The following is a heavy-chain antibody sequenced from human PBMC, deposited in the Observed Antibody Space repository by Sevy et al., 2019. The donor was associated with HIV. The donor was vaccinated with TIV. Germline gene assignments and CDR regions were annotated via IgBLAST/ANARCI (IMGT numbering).Heavy chain of an antibody. D-gene: IGHD1-26*01. CDR2: SYYNGHI. Sequence: SETLSLTCTVSGGSITSLYWNWIRQPPGKGLEWIANSYYNGHINYNPSLKSRVTLSLDTSKNQFSLRLSSVTAADTAMYYCAGENAWGXGYSWGQGTLVTVSS. CDR1: GGSITSLY. J-gene: IGHJ5*01. V-gene: IGHV4-59*08. CDR3: AGENAWGXGYS.